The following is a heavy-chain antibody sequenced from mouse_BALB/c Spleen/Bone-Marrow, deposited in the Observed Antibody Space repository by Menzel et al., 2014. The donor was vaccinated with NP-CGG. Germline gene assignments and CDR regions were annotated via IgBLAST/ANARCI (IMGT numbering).Heavy chain of an antibody. CDR2: IDPANGNT. CDR1: GFNIKDTY. Sequence: VQLQQSGAELVKSGASVKLSCTASGFNIKDTYMHWVKQRPEQGLEWIGRIDPANGNTKYDPKFQGKATITAGTSPNTAYLQLSSLTSEDTAVYYCASYVYGYYFDYWGQGTTLTVSS. J-gene: IGHJ2*01. CDR3: ASYVYGYYFDY. D-gene: IGHD2-2*01. V-gene: IGHV14-3*02.